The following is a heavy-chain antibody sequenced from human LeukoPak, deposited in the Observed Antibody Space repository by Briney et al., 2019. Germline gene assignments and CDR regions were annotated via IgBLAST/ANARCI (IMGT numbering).Heavy chain of an antibody. V-gene: IGHV4-4*02. J-gene: IGHJ5*02. CDR1: GGSISSSNW. CDR3: ARGDDWFDP. Sequence: SGTLSLTCAVSGGSISSSNWWSWVRQPPGKGLEWIGYIYYSGSTNYNPSLKSRVTISVDTSKNQFSLKLSSVTAADTAVYYCARGDDWFDPWGQGTLVTVSS. CDR2: IYYSGST.